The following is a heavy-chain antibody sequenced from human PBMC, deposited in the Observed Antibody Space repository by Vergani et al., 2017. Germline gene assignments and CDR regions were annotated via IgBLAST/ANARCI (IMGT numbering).Heavy chain of an antibody. V-gene: IGHV3-48*04. CDR2: ISSSSTI. Sequence: EVQLVESGGGLVQPGGSLRLSCAASGFTFSSYSMNWVRQAPGKGLEWVSYISSSSTIYYADSVKGRFTISRDNAKNSLYLQMNSLRAEDTAVYYCARGEYYYDSSGYYYDYWGQGTLVTVSS. J-gene: IGHJ4*02. CDR3: ARGEYYYDSSGYYYDY. CDR1: GFTFSSYS. D-gene: IGHD3-22*01.